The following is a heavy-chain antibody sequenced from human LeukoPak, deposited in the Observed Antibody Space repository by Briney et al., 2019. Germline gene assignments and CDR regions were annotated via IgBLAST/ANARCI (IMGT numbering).Heavy chain of an antibody. J-gene: IGHJ4*02. CDR2: INHSGST. V-gene: IGHV4-34*01. CDR3: ARRGIAYGGNRKPFDY. D-gene: IGHD4-23*01. Sequence: SETLSLTCAVYGGSFSGYYWSWIRQPPGKGLEWIGEINHSGSTNYNPSLKSRVTISVDTSKNQFSLKLSSVTAADTAVYYCARRGIAYGGNRKPFDYWGQGTLVTVSS. CDR1: GGSFSGYY.